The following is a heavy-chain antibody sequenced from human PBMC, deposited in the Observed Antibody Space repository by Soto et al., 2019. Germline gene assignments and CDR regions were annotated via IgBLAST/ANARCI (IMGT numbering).Heavy chain of an antibody. J-gene: IGHJ3*02. CDR2: ISGDRP. Sequence: EVHLLESGGGLVQPGGSLRLSCAASRFTLAEYAMSWVRQAPGGRLEWVSTISGDRPYYPESVKGRFTISRDNSENTLHLQVNSLRAEDTAVYHCAKVVFMGSLPYVFDIWGQGTLVTVSS. CDR1: RFTLAEYA. V-gene: IGHV3-23*01. D-gene: IGHD3-10*01. CDR3: AKVVFMGSLPYVFDI.